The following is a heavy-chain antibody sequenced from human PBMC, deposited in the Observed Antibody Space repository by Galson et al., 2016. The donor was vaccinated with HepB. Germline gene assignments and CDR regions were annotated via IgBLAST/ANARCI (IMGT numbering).Heavy chain of an antibody. V-gene: IGHV3-48*03. J-gene: IGHJ6*02. D-gene: IGHD4-23*01. Sequence: SLRLSCAASGFTFSSYEMNWVRQAPGKGLEWVSYISSSGNTIYYADSVKGRFTISRDNAKNSLYLQMNSLRAEDTAVYHCARARGYASAYGGGYHYGMDVGGPGTTVTVSS. CDR1: GFTFSSYE. CDR3: ARARGYASAYGGGYHYGMDV. CDR2: ISSSGNTI.